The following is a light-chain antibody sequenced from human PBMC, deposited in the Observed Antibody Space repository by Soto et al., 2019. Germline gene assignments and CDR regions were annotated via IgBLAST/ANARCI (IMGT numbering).Light chain of an antibody. CDR2: DVS. J-gene: IGLJ1*01. CDR3: SSYTTSNTRQIV. V-gene: IGLV2-14*03. Sequence: QSALTQPASASGSPGQSITISCTGTSSDVGGYNYVSWYQHHPGKAPKLIIYDVSNRPSGVFIRFSGSKSDNTASLTISGLQPEDEADYHCSSYTTSNTRQIVFGTGTKLTVL. CDR1: SSDVGGYNY.